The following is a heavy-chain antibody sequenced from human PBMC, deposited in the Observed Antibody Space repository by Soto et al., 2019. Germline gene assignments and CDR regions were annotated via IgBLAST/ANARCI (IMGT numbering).Heavy chain of an antibody. D-gene: IGHD6-19*01. CDR1: GFTFSSYA. CDR2: ISGSGGST. V-gene: IGHV3-23*01. CDR3: AKDLGGVAVAGRTFDY. Sequence: GGSLRLSCAASGFTFSSYAMSWVRQAPGKGLEWVSAISGSGGSTYYADSVKGRFTISRDNSKNTLYLQMNSLRAEDTAVYYCAKDLGGVAVAGRTFDYWGQGTLVTVSS. J-gene: IGHJ4*02.